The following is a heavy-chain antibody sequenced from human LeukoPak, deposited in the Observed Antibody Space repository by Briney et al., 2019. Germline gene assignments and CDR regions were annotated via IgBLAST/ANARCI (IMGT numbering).Heavy chain of an antibody. D-gene: IGHD3-10*01. CDR3: TRSTAYGSGSYYTRMYYFDS. CDR1: GFTFSNAW. CDR2: IKSKTDGGTT. Sequence: GGSLRLSCAASGFTFSNAWMSWVRQAPGKGLEWVGRIKSKTDGGTTDYAAPVKGRFTISRDDSKNTLYPQMNSLKNEDTAVYYCTRSTAYGSGSYYTRMYYFDSWGQGTLVTVSS. J-gene: IGHJ4*02. V-gene: IGHV3-15*01.